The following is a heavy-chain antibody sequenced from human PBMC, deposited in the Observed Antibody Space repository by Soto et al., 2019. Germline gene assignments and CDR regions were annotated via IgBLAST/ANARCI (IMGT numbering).Heavy chain of an antibody. CDR2: INSDGSST. J-gene: IGHJ4*02. CDR3: ARDQGYCSGGSCYVAGY. V-gene: IGHV3-74*01. D-gene: IGHD2-15*01. Sequence: EVQLVESGGGLVQPGGSLRLSCAASGFTFSSYWMHWVRQVPGKGLVWVSRINSDGSSTGYADSVMGRFTISRDNAKNTLDLQLNSLRAEDTAVYYCARDQGYCSGGSCYVAGYWGQGTLVTVSS. CDR1: GFTFSSYW.